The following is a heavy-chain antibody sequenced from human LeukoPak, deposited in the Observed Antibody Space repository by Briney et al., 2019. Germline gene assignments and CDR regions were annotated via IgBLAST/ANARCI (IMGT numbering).Heavy chain of an antibody. D-gene: IGHD3-22*01. CDR1: GGSISSSDYY. CDR3: ARQESYYYCSRDYPGAFDI. CDR2: IYFSGGT. Sequence: SETLSLTCTVSGGSISSSDYYWGWIRQPPGKGLEWIGSIYFSGGTYYNPSLKSRVTISVDTSKNQFSLKLSSVTAADTAVYYCARQESYYYCSRDYPGAFDIWGQGTMVTVSS. J-gene: IGHJ3*02. V-gene: IGHV4-39*01.